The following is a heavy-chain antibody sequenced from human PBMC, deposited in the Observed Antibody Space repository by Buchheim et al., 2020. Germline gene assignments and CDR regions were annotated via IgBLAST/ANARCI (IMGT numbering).Heavy chain of an antibody. Sequence: EVQLLESGGGLAQRGGSLRLSCAASGFTFTNYAMSWVRQAPGKGLEWVSVISGSDGSTDYADSVKGRFTISRDNPKNTLYLQMNSLRAEDTAVYYCAKDFVGGSGIYDYWGQRTL. CDR3: AKDFVGGSGIYDY. CDR1: GFTFTNYA. CDR2: ISGSDGST. D-gene: IGHD2-15*01. J-gene: IGHJ4*02. V-gene: IGHV3-23*01.